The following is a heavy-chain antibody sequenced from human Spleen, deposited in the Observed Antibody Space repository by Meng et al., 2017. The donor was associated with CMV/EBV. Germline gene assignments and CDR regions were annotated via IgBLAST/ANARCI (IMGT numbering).Heavy chain of an antibody. CDR1: GLSVSRSY. CDR2: IYIGGTT. V-gene: IGHV3-66*02. D-gene: IGHD4-17*01. J-gene: IGHJ4*02. Sequence: GGSLRLSCGASGLSVSRSYMSWVRQAPEKGLEWVSSIYIGGTTYYADSVKGRFTISRDSSKNTLDLQMNSLRPEDTAMYFCARGLTLGDTLDCWGQGALVTVSS. CDR3: ARGLTLGDTLDC.